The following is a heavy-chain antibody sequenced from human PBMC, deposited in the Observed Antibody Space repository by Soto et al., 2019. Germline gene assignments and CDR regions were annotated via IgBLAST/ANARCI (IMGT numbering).Heavy chain of an antibody. CDR1: GFSFTGYY. J-gene: IGHJ5*02. V-gene: IGHV1-2*02. CDR3: AKDLTRQLAYWLDP. Sequence: ASVKVSCKASGFSFTGYYIHWLRQAPGQGLEWMGWINAHSGGTEYAQKFQGRVTLTRDTSIATACLTLTSLTSDDTALYYCAKDLTRQLAYWLDPWGQGTQVTVSS. D-gene: IGHD6-6*01. CDR2: INAHSGGT.